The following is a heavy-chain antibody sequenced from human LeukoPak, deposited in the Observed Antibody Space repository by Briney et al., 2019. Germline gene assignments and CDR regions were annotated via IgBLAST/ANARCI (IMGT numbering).Heavy chain of an antibody. CDR2: ISHKGDST. CDR1: GFTFSTYA. V-gene: IGHV3-23*01. J-gene: IGHJ6*02. Sequence: GGSLRLSCSSSGFTFSTYAMSWVRQAPGKGLEWVSDISHKGDSTQYADSVKGRFTISRDNSKNTLSLQMNSKRVEDTAVYYCAKFDTGQLVFHFYGLDVWGQGTTVIVSS. D-gene: IGHD6-6*01. CDR3: AKFDTGQLVFHFYGLDV.